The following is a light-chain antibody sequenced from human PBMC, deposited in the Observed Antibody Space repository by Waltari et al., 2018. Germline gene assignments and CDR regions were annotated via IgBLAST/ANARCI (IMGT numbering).Light chain of an antibody. CDR2: WAS. V-gene: IGKV4-1*01. Sequence: DIVMTQSPDSLPVSLGERATINCRSTQSLLYTSNNQYYLAWYQQSVGQPPKLLISWASTRESGVPDRFSGSGPGTDFTLTISNLQAEDVSIYYCQHYYLTPWTFGQGTKLEIK. CDR1: QSLLYTSNNQYY. J-gene: IGKJ1*01. CDR3: QHYYLTPWT.